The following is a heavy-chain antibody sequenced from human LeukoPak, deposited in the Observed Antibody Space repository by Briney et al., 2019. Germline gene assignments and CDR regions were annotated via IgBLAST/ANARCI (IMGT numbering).Heavy chain of an antibody. V-gene: IGHV3-30*04. CDR3: AKAPYANSWYLFEY. Sequence: GGSLGLSCAASGFTFNNYAMQWVRQAPGRGLEWVAVISSDGRKPYYADSVKGRFTISRDNFKNTLYLQMNSLRAEDTAVYFCAKAPYANSWYLFEYWGQGTLVTVSS. CDR1: GFTFNNYA. CDR2: ISSDGRKP. D-gene: IGHD6-13*01. J-gene: IGHJ4*02.